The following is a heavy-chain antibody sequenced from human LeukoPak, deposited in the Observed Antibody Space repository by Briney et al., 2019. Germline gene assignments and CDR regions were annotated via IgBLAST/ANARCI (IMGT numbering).Heavy chain of an antibody. CDR1: GGSISSGSYY. D-gene: IGHD6-19*01. J-gene: IGHJ4*02. Sequence: NPSETLSLTCTVSGGSISSGSYYWSWIRQPAGKGLEWIGRIYTSGSTNYNPSLKSRVTISVDTSKNQFSLKLSSVTAADTAVYCCARETLAVSIDYWGQGTLVTVSS. CDR2: IYTSGST. V-gene: IGHV4-61*02. CDR3: ARETLAVSIDY.